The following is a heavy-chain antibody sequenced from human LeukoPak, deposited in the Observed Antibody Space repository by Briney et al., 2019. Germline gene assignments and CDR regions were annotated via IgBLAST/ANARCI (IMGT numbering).Heavy chain of an antibody. V-gene: IGHV3-23*01. J-gene: IGHJ4*02. CDR1: GFSFRDYA. Sequence: QPGGSLRLSCAVSGFSFRDYAMSWVRQAPGRGLEWVSAITGPGEGTFYADSVKGRFTISRDNSRDILYLQMNSLRAEDTAVYYCAKRIYGWYQIDFWGQGSLVTVSS. CDR2: ITGPGEGT. CDR3: AKRIYGWYQIDF. D-gene: IGHD6-19*01.